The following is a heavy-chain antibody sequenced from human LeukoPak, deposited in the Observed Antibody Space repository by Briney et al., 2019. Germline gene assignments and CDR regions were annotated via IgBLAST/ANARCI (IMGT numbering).Heavy chain of an antibody. J-gene: IGHJ5*02. Sequence: SSETLSLTCAVYGGSFSGYYWSWIRQPPGKGLEWIGEINHSGSTNYNPSLKSRVTISVDTSKNQFSLKLSSVTAADTAVYYCAREGINYYDSSGLIDPWGQGTLVTVSS. CDR2: INHSGST. D-gene: IGHD3-22*01. CDR1: GGSFSGYY. V-gene: IGHV4-34*01. CDR3: AREGINYYDSSGLIDP.